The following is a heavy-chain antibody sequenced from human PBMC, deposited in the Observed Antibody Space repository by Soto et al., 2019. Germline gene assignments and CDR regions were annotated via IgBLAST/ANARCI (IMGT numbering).Heavy chain of an antibody. CDR3: AKVRLSSDYYYYYMDV. V-gene: IGHV3-23*01. J-gene: IGHJ6*03. CDR2: ISGSGGST. Sequence: RGSLSVSWAPTGFTISSYAMSLVRQAKVKGLEWVSAISGSGGSTYYADSVKGRFTISRDNSKNTLYLQMNSLRAEDTAVYYCAKVRLSSDYYYYYMDVWGKGTTVTVSS. D-gene: IGHD1-26*01. CDR1: GFTISSYA.